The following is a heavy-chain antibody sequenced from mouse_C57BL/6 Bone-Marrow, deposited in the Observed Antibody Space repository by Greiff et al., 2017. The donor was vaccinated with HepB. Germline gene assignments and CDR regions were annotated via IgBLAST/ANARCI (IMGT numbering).Heavy chain of an antibody. CDR3: VSLYYGSRWYFDV. Sequence: EVQVVESGGGLVQPKGSLKLSCAASGFSFNTYAMNWVRQAPGKGLEWVARIRSKSNNYATYYAESVKDRFTISRDDSESMLYLQMNNLKTEDTAMYYCVSLYYGSRWYFDVWGTGTTVTVSS. V-gene: IGHV10-1*01. CDR2: IRSKSNNYAT. J-gene: IGHJ1*03. D-gene: IGHD1-1*01. CDR1: GFSFNTYA.